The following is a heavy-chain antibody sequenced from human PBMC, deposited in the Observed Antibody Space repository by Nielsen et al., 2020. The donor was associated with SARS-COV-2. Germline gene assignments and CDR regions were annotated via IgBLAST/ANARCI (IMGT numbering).Heavy chain of an antibody. Sequence: TLSLTCTVSVGSISSGGYYWSWIRHHPGKGLEWIGYIYFSGRTCYNPSLKSRVAISVDTSKNQFSLNLRSVTAADTAVYYCARESSDYDHYNYGMDVWAKGPRSPSP. CDR2: IYFSGRT. V-gene: IGHV4-31*03. CDR1: VGSISSGGYY. J-gene: IGHJ6*02. CDR3: ARESSDYDHYNYGMDV. D-gene: IGHD5-12*01.